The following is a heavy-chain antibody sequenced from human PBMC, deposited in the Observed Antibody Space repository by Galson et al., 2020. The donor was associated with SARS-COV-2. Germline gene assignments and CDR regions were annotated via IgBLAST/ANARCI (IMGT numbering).Heavy chain of an antibody. V-gene: IGHV1-8*01. Sequence: ASETVSRQASGNTFTNYDLNWVRQATAQGLEWMGWMNPNSGNTGYAQKFQGRVTLTRDTSISTAYMELGSLTSEDAAVYYGARMFYDSDDTGTSWFDLWGQGGLVSVSS. D-gene: IGHD2-8*02. J-gene: IGHJ5*01. CDR2: MNPNSGNT. CDR1: GNTFTNYD. CDR3: ARMFYDSDDTGTSWFDL.